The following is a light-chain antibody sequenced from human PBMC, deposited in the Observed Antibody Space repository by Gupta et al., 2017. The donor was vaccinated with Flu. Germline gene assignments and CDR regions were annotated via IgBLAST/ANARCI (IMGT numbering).Light chain of an antibody. CDR2: DAS. CDR3: QQYDKLPRT. J-gene: IGKJ4*01. Sequence: DIQMTQSPSSLSASVGDRVTITCQATQDIKNYLNWYQQKPGKAPKLLIYDASNLETGVPSRFSGSGSGTDFTFTISSLQPEDIATYYCQQYDKLPRTLGGGTGVEIK. V-gene: IGKV1-33*01. CDR1: QDIKNY.